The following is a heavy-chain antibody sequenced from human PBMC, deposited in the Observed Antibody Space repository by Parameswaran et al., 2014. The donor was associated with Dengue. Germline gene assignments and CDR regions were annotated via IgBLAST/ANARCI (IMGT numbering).Heavy chain of an antibody. J-gene: IGHJ4*02. D-gene: IGHD4-17*01. V-gene: IGHV4-34*01. CDR3: ARDPSDLRFDY. Sequence: RWIRQPPGKGLEWIGEINHSGSTNYNPSLKSRVTISVDTSKNQFSLKLSSVTAADTAVYYCARDPSDLRFDYWGQGTLVTVSS. CDR2: INHSGST.